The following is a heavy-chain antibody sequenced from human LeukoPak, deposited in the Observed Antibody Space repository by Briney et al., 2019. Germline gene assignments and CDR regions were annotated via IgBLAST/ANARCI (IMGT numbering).Heavy chain of an antibody. V-gene: IGHV1-2*06. J-gene: IGHJ5*02. CDR2: INPNSGGT. CDR3: ARLGITMIVVVDNNWFDP. Sequence: ASVKVSCKASGYTFTGYYMHWVRQAPGQGLEWMGRINPNSGGTNYAQKFQGRVTMTRDTSISTAYMELSRLRSDDTAVYYCARLGITMIVVVDNNWFDPWGQGTLVTVSS. D-gene: IGHD3-22*01. CDR1: GYTFTGYY.